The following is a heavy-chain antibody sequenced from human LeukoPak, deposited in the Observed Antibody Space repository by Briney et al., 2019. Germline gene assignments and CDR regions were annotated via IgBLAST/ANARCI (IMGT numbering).Heavy chain of an antibody. CDR1: GFTFSSYG. J-gene: IGHJ3*02. D-gene: IGHD2-21*02. V-gene: IGHV3-33*06. CDR2: IWYDGSTK. CDR3: AKPQSGAVWNDDFDI. Sequence: PGGSLRLSCAASGFTFSSYGMHWVRQAPGKGLEWVAVIWYDGSTKYYADSVKGRFTISRDNSKNTLYLQMNSLSAEDTAGYYFAKPQSGAVWNDDFDIWGQGTMVTVSS.